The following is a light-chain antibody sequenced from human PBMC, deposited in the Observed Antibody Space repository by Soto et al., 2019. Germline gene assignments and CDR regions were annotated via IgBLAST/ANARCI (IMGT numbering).Light chain of an antibody. V-gene: IGKV1-17*01. CDR3: QQYNDWLWT. CDR2: AAS. J-gene: IGKJ1*01. Sequence: IQVTQSPSSLSASVGDRVTITCRTSQGIRSALGWYQQKPGKVPKLLIYAASTLQSGVPSRFSGSGSGTEFTLTISSLQSEDFAVYYCQQYNDWLWTFGQGTNVDIK. CDR1: QGIRSA.